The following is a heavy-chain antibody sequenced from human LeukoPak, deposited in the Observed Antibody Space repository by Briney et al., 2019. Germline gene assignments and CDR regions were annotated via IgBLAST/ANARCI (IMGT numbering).Heavy chain of an antibody. D-gene: IGHD5-18*01. V-gene: IGHV4-4*02. Sequence: PSGTLSLTCAVSGGSISSSNWWSWVRQPPGKGLEWIGYIYYSGSTNYNPSLKSRVTISVDTSKNQFSLKLSSVTAADTAVYYCARGPTRGYSYGMYYYYYGMDVWGQGTTVTVSS. J-gene: IGHJ6*02. CDR1: GGSISSSNW. CDR2: IYYSGST. CDR3: ARGPTRGYSYGMYYYYYGMDV.